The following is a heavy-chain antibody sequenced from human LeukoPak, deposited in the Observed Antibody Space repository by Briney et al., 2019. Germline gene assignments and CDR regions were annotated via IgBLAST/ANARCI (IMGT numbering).Heavy chain of an antibody. V-gene: IGHV3-9*01. Sequence: AGRSLRLSCAASGFTFDDYAMHWVRQAPGKGLEWVSGISWNSGSIGYADSVKGRFTISRDNAKNSLYLQMNSLRAEDTALYYCAKVQYSSGWVGWFDPWGQGTLVTVSS. CDR3: AKVQYSSGWVGWFDP. CDR2: ISWNSGSI. J-gene: IGHJ5*02. CDR1: GFTFDDYA. D-gene: IGHD6-19*01.